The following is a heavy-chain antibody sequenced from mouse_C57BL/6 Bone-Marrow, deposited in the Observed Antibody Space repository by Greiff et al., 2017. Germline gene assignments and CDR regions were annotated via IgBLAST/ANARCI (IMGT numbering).Heavy chain of an antibody. Sequence: EVQLQQSGAELVRPGASVKLSCTASGFNIKDDYMHWVKQRPEQGLEWIGWIDPENGDTEYASKFQGKATITADTSSNTAYLQISSLTSEDTAVYYCTFITTVPGDYWGQGTTLTVSS. J-gene: IGHJ2*01. D-gene: IGHD1-1*01. CDR1: GFNIKDDY. V-gene: IGHV14-4*01. CDR3: TFITTVPGDY. CDR2: IDPENGDT.